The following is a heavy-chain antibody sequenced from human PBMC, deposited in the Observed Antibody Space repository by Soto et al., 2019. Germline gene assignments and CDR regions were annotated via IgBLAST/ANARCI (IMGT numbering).Heavy chain of an antibody. CDR3: ARVVRNYYDSSGYFFDY. D-gene: IGHD3-22*01. CDR2: IYSGGST. V-gene: IGHV3-66*01. CDR1: GFTVSSNY. Sequence: GGSLRLSCAASGFTVSSNYMSWVRQAPGKGLEWVSVIYSGGSTYYADSVKGRFTISRDNSKNTLYLQMNSLRAEDTAVYYCARVVRNYYDSSGYFFDYWGQGTLVTVSS. J-gene: IGHJ4*02.